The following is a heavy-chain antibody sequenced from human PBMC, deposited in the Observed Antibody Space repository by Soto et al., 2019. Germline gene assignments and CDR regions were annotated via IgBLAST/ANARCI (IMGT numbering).Heavy chain of an antibody. V-gene: IGHV3-23*01. D-gene: IGHD3-22*01. CDR1: GFTFSSYA. Sequence: GGSLRLSCAASGFTFSSYAMRWVRQAPGKGLEWVSAISGSGGSTYYADSVKGRFTISRENSKNTLYLQMNSLRAEDTAVYYCAKTADYYDSSGHYAFDIWGQGTMVTVSS. J-gene: IGHJ3*02. CDR2: ISGSGGST. CDR3: AKTADYYDSSGHYAFDI.